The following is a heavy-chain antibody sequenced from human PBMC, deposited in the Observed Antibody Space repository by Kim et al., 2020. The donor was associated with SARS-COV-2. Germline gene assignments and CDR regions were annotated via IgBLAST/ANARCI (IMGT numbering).Heavy chain of an antibody. D-gene: IGHD3-10*01. CDR3: ARGPDFYGSGTHMDV. V-gene: IGHV4-59*01. CDR1: GGSISGDH. Sequence: SETLSLTCTVSGGSISGDHWNWIRQPPGKGLEWIGYMSYSGSTNYNPSLKSRVTISVDTSKNQFSLRLTSVTAADTAVYYCARGPDFYGSGTHMDVWGQGTTVTVSS. CDR2: MSYSGST. J-gene: IGHJ6*02.